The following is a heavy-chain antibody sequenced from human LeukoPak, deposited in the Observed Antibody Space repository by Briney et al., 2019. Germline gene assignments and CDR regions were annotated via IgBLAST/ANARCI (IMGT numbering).Heavy chain of an antibody. CDR1: GGSISSGSYY. V-gene: IGHV4-61*01. CDR2: IYYSGST. Sequence: SETLSLTCTVSGGSISSGSYYWSWIRQPPGKGLEWIGYIYYSGSTNYNPSLKSRISISVDTSKNQFSPKLSSVTAADTAVYYCARTTEGGYTYNYFYYYYMDVWGKGTTVTISS. D-gene: IGHD5-18*01. CDR3: ARTTEGGYTYNYFYYYYMDV. J-gene: IGHJ6*03.